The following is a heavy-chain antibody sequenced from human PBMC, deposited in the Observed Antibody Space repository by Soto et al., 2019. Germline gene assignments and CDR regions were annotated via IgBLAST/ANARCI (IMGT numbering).Heavy chain of an antibody. CDR2: IDPSDSYT. J-gene: IGHJ4*02. CDR3: ARQRGSSGYYSVY. Sequence: PGESLKISCKGSGYNFFNYWIGWVRQMPGKGLEWMGRIDPSDSYTNYSPSFQGHVTISADKSISTAYLQWSSLKASDTAMYYCARQRGSSGYYSVYWGQGTLVTVSS. V-gene: IGHV5-10-1*01. D-gene: IGHD3-22*01. CDR1: GYNFFNYW.